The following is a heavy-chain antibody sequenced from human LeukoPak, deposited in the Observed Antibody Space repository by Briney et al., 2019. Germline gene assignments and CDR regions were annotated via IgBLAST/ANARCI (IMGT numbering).Heavy chain of an antibody. CDR3: ARDIQEGYFDY. CDR1: GFTFSSYA. Sequence: HPGGSLRLSCAASGFTFSSYAMHWVRQAPGKGLEWVAVISYDGSNKYYADSVKGRFTISRDNSKNTLYLQMNSLRAEDTAVYYCARDIQEGYFDYWGQGTLVTVSS. V-gene: IGHV3-30*04. D-gene: IGHD5-18*01. J-gene: IGHJ4*02. CDR2: ISYDGSNK.